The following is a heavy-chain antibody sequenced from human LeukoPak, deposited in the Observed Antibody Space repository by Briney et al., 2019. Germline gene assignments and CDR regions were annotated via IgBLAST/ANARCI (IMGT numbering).Heavy chain of an antibody. Sequence: GGSLRLSCAASGFTFSSYAMHWVRQAPGKGLEWVAVISYDGSNKYYADSVKGRFTISRDNSKNTLYLQMNSLRAEDTAVYYCARANTTLRYFDWLTNILHPDYFDYWGQGTLVTVSS. J-gene: IGHJ4*02. CDR2: ISYDGSNK. CDR1: GFTFSSYA. CDR3: ARANTTLRYFDWLTNILHPDYFDY. D-gene: IGHD3-9*01. V-gene: IGHV3-30-3*01.